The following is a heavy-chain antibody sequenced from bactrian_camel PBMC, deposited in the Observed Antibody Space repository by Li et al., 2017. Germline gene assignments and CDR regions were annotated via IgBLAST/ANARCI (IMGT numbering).Heavy chain of an antibody. CDR3: ATRRESCADSPFRSESYTY. D-gene: IGHD1*01. CDR2: VTDGGRI. V-gene: IGHV3S53*01. CDR1: EASTYINS. Sequence: VQLVESGGGSVQDGRSLKLSCAASEASTYINSWAWFRQAPGKEREGVATVTDGGRIYYADSVKGRFTISRDNGYNSLYLQMSSLEPEDSAMYYCATRRESCADSPFRSESYTYWGQGTQVTVS. J-gene: IGHJ4*01.